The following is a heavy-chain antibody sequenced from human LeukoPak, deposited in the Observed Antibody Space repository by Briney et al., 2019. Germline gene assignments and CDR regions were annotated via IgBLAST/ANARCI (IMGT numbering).Heavy chain of an antibody. Sequence: PGGSLRLSCAASGFTLSDFWMHWVRQAPGKGPVWVSRIRPDGTDASYADSVKGRFTISRDNARNTLFLQISSLRDEDTAVYYCARDMWGTFDYWGQGTLVTVSS. CDR2: IRPDGTDA. D-gene: IGHD7-27*01. J-gene: IGHJ4*02. CDR1: GFTLSDFW. CDR3: ARDMWGTFDY. V-gene: IGHV3-74*01.